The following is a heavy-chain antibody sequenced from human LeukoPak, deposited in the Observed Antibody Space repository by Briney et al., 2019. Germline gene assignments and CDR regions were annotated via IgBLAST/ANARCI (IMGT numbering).Heavy chain of an antibody. D-gene: IGHD5-18*01. Sequence: SETLSLTCAVSGGSIGSVNNYWIWIRQPAGKGLEYIGRIYTSGSTNYNPSLKSRVTISLDRSENQFSLELTSVTAADTAVYYCARAWRFTYGRFDYWGRGTLVTVSS. CDR1: GGSIGSVNNY. V-gene: IGHV4-61*02. CDR3: ARAWRFTYGRFDY. J-gene: IGHJ4*02. CDR2: IYTSGST.